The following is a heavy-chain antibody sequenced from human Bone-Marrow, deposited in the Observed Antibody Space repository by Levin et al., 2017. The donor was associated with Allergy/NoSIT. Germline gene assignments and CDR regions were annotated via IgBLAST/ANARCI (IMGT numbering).Heavy chain of an antibody. Sequence: SETLSLTCTVSGGSISSSSYYWGWIRQPPGKGLEWIGSIYYSGSTYYNPSLKSRVTISVDTSKKQFSLKLSSVTAADTAVYYCARDSSGWGYGMDVWGQGTTVTVSS. CDR2: IYYSGST. CDR1: GGSISSSSYY. J-gene: IGHJ6*02. D-gene: IGHD6-19*01. V-gene: IGHV4-39*02. CDR3: ARDSSGWGYGMDV.